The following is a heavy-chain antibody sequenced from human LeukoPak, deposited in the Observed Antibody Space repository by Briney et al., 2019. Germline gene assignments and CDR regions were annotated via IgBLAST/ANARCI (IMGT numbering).Heavy chain of an antibody. Sequence: SETLSLTCTVSGGSISSYYWSWIRQPPGKGLEWIGYIYYSGSTNYNPSLKSRVTISVDTSKNQFSLKLSSVTAADTAVYYCARGGTIKNGMDVWGQGTTVTVSS. CDR2: IYYSGST. V-gene: IGHV4-59*01. CDR3: ARGGTIKNGMDV. D-gene: IGHD1-14*01. CDR1: GGSISSYY. J-gene: IGHJ6*02.